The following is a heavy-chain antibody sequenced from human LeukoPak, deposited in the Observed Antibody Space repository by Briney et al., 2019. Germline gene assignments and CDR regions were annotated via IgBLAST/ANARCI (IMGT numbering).Heavy chain of an antibody. Sequence: SETLSLTCTVSGGSISSYYWSWIRQPPGKGLEWIGYIYYSGSTNYNPSLKSRVTISVDTSKNQFSLKLSSVTAADTAVYYCARGGTIKNGMDVWGQGTTVTVSS. CDR2: IYYSGST. V-gene: IGHV4-59*01. CDR3: ARGGTIKNGMDV. D-gene: IGHD1-14*01. CDR1: GGSISSYY. J-gene: IGHJ6*02.